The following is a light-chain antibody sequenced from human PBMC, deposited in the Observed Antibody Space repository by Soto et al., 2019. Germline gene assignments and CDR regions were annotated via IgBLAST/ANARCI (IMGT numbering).Light chain of an antibody. CDR2: DDT. CDR3: QVWDSSSDHWV. V-gene: IGLV3-21*02. Sequence: SYELTQTPSVSVAPGQTARITCGGNNIRNKSVQWYQQKPGQAPVVGVYDDTNRPSGIPERFSGSNSGNTATLTISRVEAGDAADYYCQVWDSSSDHWVFGGGTKLTVL. J-gene: IGLJ3*02. CDR1: NIRNKS.